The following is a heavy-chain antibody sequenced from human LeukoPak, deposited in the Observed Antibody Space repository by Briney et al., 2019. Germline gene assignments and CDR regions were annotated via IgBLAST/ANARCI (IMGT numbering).Heavy chain of an antibody. CDR3: ARSPTVTNWFDP. CDR1: GYTFTSYG. J-gene: IGHJ5*02. CDR2: ISAYNGNT. D-gene: IGHD4-17*01. V-gene: IGHV1-18*01. Sequence: ASVKVSCKASGYTFTSYGISRVRQAPGQELEWMGWISAYNGNTNYAQKLQGRVTMTTDTSTSTAYMELRSLRSDDTAVYYCARSPTVTNWFDPWGQGTLVTVSS.